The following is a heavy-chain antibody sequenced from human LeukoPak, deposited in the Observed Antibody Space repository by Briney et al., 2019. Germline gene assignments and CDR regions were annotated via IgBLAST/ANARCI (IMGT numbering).Heavy chain of an antibody. Sequence: KAGGSLRLSCAASGFTFSSYGMHWVRQAPGKGLEWVSTISSSSGDTYYADSVKGRLTVSRDNSKNTLYLQMNSLRAEDTAVYYCARDPGEQWLFYFDYWGQGTLVTVSS. CDR1: GFTFSSYG. D-gene: IGHD6-19*01. CDR3: ARDPGEQWLFYFDY. J-gene: IGHJ4*02. V-gene: IGHV3-21*01. CDR2: ISSSSGDT.